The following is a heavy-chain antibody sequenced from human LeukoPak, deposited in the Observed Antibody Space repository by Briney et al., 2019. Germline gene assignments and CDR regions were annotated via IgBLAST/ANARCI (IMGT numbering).Heavy chain of an antibody. CDR2: ISYDGSNK. J-gene: IGHJ4*02. CDR1: GFTFSSYG. V-gene: IGHV3-30*18. CDR3: AKDQEGWLVTYCFDY. Sequence: GGSLRLSCAASGFTFSSYGMHWVRQAPGKGLEWVAVISYDGSNKYYADSVKGRFTISRDNSKDTLYLQMNSLRAEDTAVYYCAKDQEGWLVTYCFDYWGQGTLVTVSS. D-gene: IGHD6-19*01.